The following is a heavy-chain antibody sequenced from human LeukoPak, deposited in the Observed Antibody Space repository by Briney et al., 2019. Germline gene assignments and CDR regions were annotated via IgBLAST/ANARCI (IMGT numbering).Heavy chain of an antibody. J-gene: IGHJ5*02. CDR1: GGSITRYY. Sequence: PSETLSLTCTVSGGSITRYYWSWIRQPAGKGLEWIGRIHASGSTTYNPSLKSRVTMSVDTSNSQFSLQLSSVTAADTAVYYCARDPPTEDPWGQGTLVTVSS. CDR3: ARDPPTEDP. V-gene: IGHV4-4*07. CDR2: IHASGST.